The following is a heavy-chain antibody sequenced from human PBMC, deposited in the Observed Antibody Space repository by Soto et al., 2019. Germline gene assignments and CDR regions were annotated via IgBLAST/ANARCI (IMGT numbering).Heavy chain of an antibody. CDR2: TYYRSKWYN. J-gene: IGHJ6*02. V-gene: IGHV6-1*01. CDR3: ARDRVVVAATNYYYYYGMYV. D-gene: IGHD2-15*01. Sequence: PSQTLSLTCAISGDSVSSNSAAWNWIRQSPSRGLEWLGRTYYRSKWYNDYAVSVKSRITINPDTSKNQFSLQLNSVTPEDTAVWYCARDRVVVAATNYYYYYGMYVWGQGTTVTVSS. CDR1: GDSVSSNSAA.